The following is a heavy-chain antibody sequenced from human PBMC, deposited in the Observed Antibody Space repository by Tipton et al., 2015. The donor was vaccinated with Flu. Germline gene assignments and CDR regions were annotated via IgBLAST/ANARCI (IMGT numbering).Heavy chain of an antibody. V-gene: IGHV3-7*01. CDR3: ARAIGAAGSY. Sequence: SLRLSCVDSGFTFSSYWMTWVRQAPGKGLEWVANINQDGSVKYYLDSVKGRFTISRDNAKNSVYLQMNSLRAEDTALYYCARAIGAAGSYWGQGTLVTVSS. D-gene: IGHD6-13*01. CDR1: GFTFSSYW. CDR2: INQDGSVK. J-gene: IGHJ4*02.